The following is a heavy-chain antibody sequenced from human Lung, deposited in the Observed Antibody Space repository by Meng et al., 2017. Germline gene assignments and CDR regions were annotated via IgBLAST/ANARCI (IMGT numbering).Heavy chain of an antibody. J-gene: IGHJ5*02. Sequence: VQPQESGPGPVKPSGPLSPTCDVSGGSISSSNWWSWVRQPPGKGLEWIGEIYHSGSTNYNPSLKSRVTISVDKSKNQFSLKLSSVTAADTAVYYCARGSITMVRGVSVFDPWGQGTLVTVSS. CDR3: ARGSITMVRGVSVFDP. CDR1: GGSISSSNW. V-gene: IGHV4-4*02. CDR2: IYHSGST. D-gene: IGHD3-10*01.